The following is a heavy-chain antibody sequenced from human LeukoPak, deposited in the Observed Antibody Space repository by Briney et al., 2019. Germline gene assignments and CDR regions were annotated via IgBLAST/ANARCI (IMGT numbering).Heavy chain of an antibody. CDR2: IWHDGSNK. CDR1: GFTFSSYG. D-gene: IGHD3-3*01. V-gene: IGHV3-33*01. J-gene: IGHJ5*02. Sequence: PGRSLRLSCAASGFTFSSYGMPWVRQAPGKGLEWVAVIWHDGSNKYYADSVKGRFTISRDNSKNTLYLQMNSLRAEDTAVYYCARGSGFWSGYYSFSSWFDPWGQGTLVTVSS. CDR3: ARGSGFWSGYYSFSSWFDP.